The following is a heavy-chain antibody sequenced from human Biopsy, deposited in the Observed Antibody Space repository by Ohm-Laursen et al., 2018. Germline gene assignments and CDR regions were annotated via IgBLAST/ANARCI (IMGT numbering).Heavy chain of an antibody. V-gene: IGHV4-31*03. J-gene: IGHJ4*02. CDR3: ARADMVATIVDY. CDR1: GESIISGGNY. Sequence: QTLSLTCTVSGESIISGGNYWSWIRQFPGKGLEWISYIYHTGSTYYNPSLKSRLSIAIDTSKNQFSVSLRSVTAADTAVYYCARADMVATIVDYWGQGTLVTVSS. CDR2: IYHTGST. D-gene: IGHD5-12*01.